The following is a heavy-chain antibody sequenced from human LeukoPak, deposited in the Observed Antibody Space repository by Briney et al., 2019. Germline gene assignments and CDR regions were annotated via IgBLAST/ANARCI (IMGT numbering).Heavy chain of an antibody. CDR2: ISSSSSYI. CDR1: GFTFSSYS. CDR3: ARDLRLYYDFWSGYHRFDP. J-gene: IGHJ5*02. V-gene: IGHV3-21*01. D-gene: IGHD3-3*01. Sequence: GGSLRLSCAASGFTFSSYSMNWVRQAPGKGLEWVSSISSSSSYIYYADSVKGRFTISRDNAKNSLYLQMNSLRAEDTAVYYCARDLRLYYDFWSGYHRFDPWGQGTLVTVSS.